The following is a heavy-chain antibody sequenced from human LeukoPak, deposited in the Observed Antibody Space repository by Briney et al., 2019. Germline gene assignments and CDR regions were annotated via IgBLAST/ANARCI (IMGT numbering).Heavy chain of an antibody. V-gene: IGHV1-2*02. CDR2: INPNSGGT. Sequence: ASVKVSCRASGYTFTGYYMHWVRQAPGQGLEWMGWINPNSGGTNYAQKFQGRVTMTRDTSISTAYMELSRLRSDDRAVYYCARGSGSYYIVYYYMDVWGKGTTVTVSS. CDR3: ARGSGSYYIVYYYMDV. D-gene: IGHD3-10*01. J-gene: IGHJ6*03. CDR1: GYTFTGYY.